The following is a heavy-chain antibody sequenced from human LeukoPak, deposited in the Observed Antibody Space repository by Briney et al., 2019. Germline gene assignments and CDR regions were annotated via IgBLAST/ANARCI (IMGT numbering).Heavy chain of an antibody. CDR3: ARGSIATRPTFFEY. V-gene: IGHV3-21*01. J-gene: IGHJ4*02. CDR1: GFTFSSHN. D-gene: IGHD6-6*01. Sequence: PGGSLRLSCAASGFTFSSHNINWVRQAPGKGLEWVSSINSTGTYIYYANSVKGRFIISRDNAKNSLYLQMDSLRDEDTAVYYCARGSIATRPTFFEYWGQGTLVTVSS. CDR2: INSTGTYI.